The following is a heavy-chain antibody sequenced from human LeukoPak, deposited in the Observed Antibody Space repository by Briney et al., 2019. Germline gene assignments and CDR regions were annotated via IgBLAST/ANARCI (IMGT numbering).Heavy chain of an antibody. CDR1: GDSFSSNSAT. CDR2: TYYRSKWHN. J-gene: IGHJ4*02. D-gene: IGHD1-26*01. Sequence: SQTLSLTCAISGDSFSSNSATWNWIRQSPSRGLEWLGRTYYRSKWHNNYAVSVKSRITINPDTSKNQFSLQLNSVTPEDTTVYYCARGQGGATDYWGQGTLVTVSS. CDR3: ARGQGGATDY. V-gene: IGHV6-1*01.